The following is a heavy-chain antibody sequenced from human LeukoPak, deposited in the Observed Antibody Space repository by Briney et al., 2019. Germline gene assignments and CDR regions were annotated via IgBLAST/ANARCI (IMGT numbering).Heavy chain of an antibody. J-gene: IGHJ5*02. D-gene: IGHD1-14*01. CDR1: VRSNCGYY. Sequence: PSETLSLTCTVSVRSNCGYYWSWIRQPPGQGLEWMVYNFKSWRTNYNPSLLSQGATSIDTAKNQFSLMLTSVTPADTAVYYCAGNRNRSGHVNWFDPWGQGILVTVSS. CDR2: NFKSWRT. V-gene: IGHV4-59*01. CDR3: AGNRNRSGHVNWFDP.